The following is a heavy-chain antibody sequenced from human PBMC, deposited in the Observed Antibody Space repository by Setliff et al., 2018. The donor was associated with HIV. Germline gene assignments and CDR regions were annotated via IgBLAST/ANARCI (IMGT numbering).Heavy chain of an antibody. Sequence: GGSLRLSCAASGYTFSSYWMAWVRQCPGKGLEWVANIQQHGSEIHYGDSVKGRFTISRDNSKNTLYVQMNSLRAEDTAVYYCARHDVVRGAIDNWGQGTLVTVSS. CDR2: IQQHGSEI. D-gene: IGHD3-10*01. CDR3: ARHDVVRGAIDN. CDR1: GYTFSSYW. V-gene: IGHV3-7*02. J-gene: IGHJ4*02.